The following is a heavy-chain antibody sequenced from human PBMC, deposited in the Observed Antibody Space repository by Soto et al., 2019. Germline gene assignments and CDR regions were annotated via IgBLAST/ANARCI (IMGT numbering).Heavy chain of an antibody. J-gene: IGHJ4*02. Sequence: GGSLRLSCAASDFTFSNYWMYWVRQAPGKGLVWVSRIKSDGSSTSYADSVEGRFTISRDNAKNTLYLQMNSLRGEDTAVYYCARSPSSGWYYFDYWGQGALVTVPQ. CDR1: DFTFSNYW. D-gene: IGHD6-19*01. CDR2: IKSDGSST. V-gene: IGHV3-74*01. CDR3: ARSPSSGWYYFDY.